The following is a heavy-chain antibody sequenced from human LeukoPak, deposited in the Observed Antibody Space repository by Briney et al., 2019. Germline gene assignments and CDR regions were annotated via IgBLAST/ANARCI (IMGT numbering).Heavy chain of an antibody. J-gene: IGHJ3*02. D-gene: IGHD3-9*01. CDR2: VSGSGYST. Sequence: GGSLRLSCSASGFTFRSYDMSWVRQAPGKGLEWVSIVSGSGYSTYYADSVKGRFTISRDNAKNSLYLQMNSLRAEDTAVYYCARSRTVLRYFDWVGDAFDIWGQGTMVTVSS. CDR3: ARSRTVLRYFDWVGDAFDI. CDR1: GFTFRSYD. V-gene: IGHV3-23*01.